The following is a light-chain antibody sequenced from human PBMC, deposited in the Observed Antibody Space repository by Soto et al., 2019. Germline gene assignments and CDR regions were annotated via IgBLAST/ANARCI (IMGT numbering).Light chain of an antibody. V-gene: IGKV1-12*01. CDR2: AAS. J-gene: IGKJ4*01. Sequence: DIQMTQSPSSVSASVGDRVSITCRASQGISSRLAWYQHKPGKAPNLLIYAASNLQSGVPSRFSGSGSETDFTLTIGSLQPEDFATYYCQQANSFPLTFGGGTKVEIK. CDR1: QGISSR. CDR3: QQANSFPLT.